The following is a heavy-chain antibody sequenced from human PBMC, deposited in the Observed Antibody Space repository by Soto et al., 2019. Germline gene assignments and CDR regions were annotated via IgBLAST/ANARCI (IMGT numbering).Heavy chain of an antibody. D-gene: IGHD3-22*01. CDR3: ARDHRYYDSSGYPNWFDP. CDR1: GGSISSGDYY. CDR2: IYYSGST. Sequence: SETLSLTCTVSGGSISSGDYYWSWIRQPPGKGLEWIGYIYYSGSTYYNPSLKSRVTISVGTSKNQFSLKLSSVTAADTAVYYCARDHRYYDSSGYPNWFDPWGQGTLVTVSS. J-gene: IGHJ5*02. V-gene: IGHV4-30-4*01.